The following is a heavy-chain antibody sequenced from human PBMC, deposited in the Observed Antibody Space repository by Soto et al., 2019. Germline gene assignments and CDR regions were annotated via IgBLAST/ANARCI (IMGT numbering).Heavy chain of an antibody. V-gene: IGHV6-1*01. CDR3: ARNPSIKLGLVSAYFDY. CDR2: TYYRSKWYN. Sequence: SQTLSLTCAISGDSVSSNSAAWNWIRQSPSRGLKWLGRTYYRSKWYNDYAVSVKSRITINPDTSKNQFSLQLNSVTPEDTAVYYCARNPSIKLGLVSAYFDYWGQGTLVTVS. D-gene: IGHD7-27*01. J-gene: IGHJ4*02. CDR1: GDSVSSNSAA.